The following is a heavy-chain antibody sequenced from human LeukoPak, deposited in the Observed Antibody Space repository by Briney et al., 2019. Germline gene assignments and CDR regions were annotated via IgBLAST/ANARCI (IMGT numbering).Heavy chain of an antibody. D-gene: IGHD6-6*01. J-gene: IGHJ5*02. CDR1: EFSVGSNY. CDR3: AKGSVAGRQRAPPKEWFDP. Sequence: PGGSLRLSCAASEFSVGSNYMTWVRQAPGKGLEWVSLIYSGDSTYYADSVKGRFTISRDNAKNSLYLQMNSLRAEDTAVYYCAKGSVAGRQRAPPKEWFDPWGQGTLVTVSS. V-gene: IGHV3-66*01. CDR2: IYSGDST.